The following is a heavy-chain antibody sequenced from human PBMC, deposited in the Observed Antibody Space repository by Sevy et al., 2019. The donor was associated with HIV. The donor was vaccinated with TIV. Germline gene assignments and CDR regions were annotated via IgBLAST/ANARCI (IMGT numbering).Heavy chain of an antibody. D-gene: IGHD1-1*01. CDR2: IWFDGSNT. CDR3: ACDLESYNYGAYGPSFMPDY. CDR1: GFTFSSYG. J-gene: IGHJ4*02. Sequence: GGSLRLSCAASGFTFSSYGMHWVRQAPGKGLEWVAVIWFDGSNTFYADSVKGRFTISRDIAENTLHLQMNSLRAEDTAVYYCACDLESYNYGAYGPSFMPDYWGQGTVVTVSS. V-gene: IGHV3-33*01.